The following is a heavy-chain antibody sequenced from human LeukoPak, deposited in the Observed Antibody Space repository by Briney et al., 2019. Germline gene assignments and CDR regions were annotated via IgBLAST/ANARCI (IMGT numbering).Heavy chain of an antibody. Sequence: GGSLRLSCAASGFTFSSYSMNWVRQAPGKGLEWVSYISSSSSTIYYADSVKGRFTISRDNAKNSLYLQMNSLRAEDTAVYYCARDRCSSRSCYLTITQKGYFDLWGRGTVVTVSS. J-gene: IGHJ2*01. CDR3: ARDRCSSRSCYLTITQKGYFDL. D-gene: IGHD2-2*01. V-gene: IGHV3-48*01. CDR2: ISSSSSTI. CDR1: GFTFSSYS.